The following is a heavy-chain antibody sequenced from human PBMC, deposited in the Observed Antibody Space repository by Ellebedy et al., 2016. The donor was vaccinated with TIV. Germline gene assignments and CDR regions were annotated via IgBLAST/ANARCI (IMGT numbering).Heavy chain of an antibody. D-gene: IGHD5-12*01. V-gene: IGHV3-23*01. J-gene: IGHJ6*03. CDR2: LSGSGGNT. CDR3: ALSGGDDSKDIDYYYMDV. Sequence: GESLKISXAASGFTFSNYGMSWVSQAPGKGLEWVSTLSGSGGNTFYADSVQGRFTISRDKSKKTLYLQMNSLRVEATALYYCALSGGDDSKDIDYYYMDVWGIGTTVTVSS. CDR1: GFTFSNYG.